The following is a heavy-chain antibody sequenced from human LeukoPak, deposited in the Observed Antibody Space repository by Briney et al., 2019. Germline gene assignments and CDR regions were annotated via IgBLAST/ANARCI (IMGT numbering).Heavy chain of an antibody. CDR1: GFTFVKHY. D-gene: IGHD6-19*01. J-gene: IGHJ4*02. CDR3: AKDPQTYSSGSL. Sequence: GGSLRLSCAASGFTFVKHYLHWVRQAPGTGLLWVSRISTDGTTALYADSVRGRFTISRDNSKNTLYLQMNSLRAEDTAVYYCAKDPQTYSSGSLGGQGTLVTVSS. V-gene: IGHV3-74*01. CDR2: ISTDGTTA.